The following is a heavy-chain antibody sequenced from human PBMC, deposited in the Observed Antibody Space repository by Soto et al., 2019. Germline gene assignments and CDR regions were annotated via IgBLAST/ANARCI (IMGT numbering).Heavy chain of an antibody. Sequence: QVQLVESGGGVVQPGRSLRLSCAASGFTLSGNDMHWVRQAPGKGPEWVAVMSYDGSHQYYADSVKGRFTISRDTSKSTRYLQMNSLRTEDTAGYYCAKGGWYTSSSPSDCWGQGTLVTVSS. CDR3: AKGGWYTSSSPSDC. J-gene: IGHJ4*02. CDR2: MSYDGSHQ. CDR1: GFTLSGND. D-gene: IGHD6-6*01. V-gene: IGHV3-30*18.